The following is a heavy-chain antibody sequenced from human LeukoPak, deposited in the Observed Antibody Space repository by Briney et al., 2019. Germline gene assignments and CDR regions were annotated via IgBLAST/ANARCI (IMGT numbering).Heavy chain of an antibody. V-gene: IGHV1-69*04. CDR3: ASSITMIVVAFDY. CDR2: IIPILGIA. J-gene: IGHJ4*02. D-gene: IGHD3-22*01. Sequence: ASVKVSCKASGGTFSSYAISWVRQAPGQGLEWMGRIIPILGIANYAQKFQGRVTITADKSTSTAYMELSSLRSEDTAVYYCASSITMIVVAFDYWGQGTLVTVSS. CDR1: GGTFSSYA.